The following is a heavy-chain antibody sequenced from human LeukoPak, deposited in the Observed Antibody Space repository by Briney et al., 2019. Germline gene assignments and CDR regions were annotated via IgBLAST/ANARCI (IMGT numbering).Heavy chain of an antibody. V-gene: IGHV4-34*01. CDR3: ASLTTADAFDI. Sequence: SETLSLTCAVYGGSFSGYYWSWIRQPPGKGLEWIGEINHSGSTNYNPSLKSRVTISVDTSKNQFSLKVSSATAADTAVYYCASLTTADAFDIWGQGTMVTVSS. CDR2: INHSGST. CDR1: GGSFSGYY. J-gene: IGHJ3*02. D-gene: IGHD3-22*01.